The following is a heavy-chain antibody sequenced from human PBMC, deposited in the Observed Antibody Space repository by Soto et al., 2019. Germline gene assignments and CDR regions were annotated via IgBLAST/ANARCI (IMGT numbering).Heavy chain of an antibody. D-gene: IGHD6-6*01. V-gene: IGHV4-34*01. CDR1: GGSFSGYY. CDR2: INHSGST. J-gene: IGHJ6*03. Sequence: SETLSLTCAVYGGSFSGYYWSWIRQPPGKGLEWIGEINHSGSTNYNPSPKSRVTISVDTSKNQFSLKLSSVTAADTAVYYCARGRGYSSSSGSFIRSYYYYMDVWGKGTTVTVSS. CDR3: ARGRGYSSSSGSFIRSYYYYMDV.